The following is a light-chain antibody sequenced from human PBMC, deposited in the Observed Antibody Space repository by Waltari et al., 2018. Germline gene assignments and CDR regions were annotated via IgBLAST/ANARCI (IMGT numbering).Light chain of an antibody. J-gene: IGKJ3*01. CDR2: GAS. CDR1: QSVSSNY. CDR3: QQYGSSPFT. Sequence: EIVLTQSPGTLSLSPGERATLSCRASQSVSSNYFAWYQQTPGQAPRLLIYGASSRATGIPDRFSGSGYGTDFTLTISRLEPEDFAVYYCQQYGSSPFTFGPGTNVDIK. V-gene: IGKV3-20*01.